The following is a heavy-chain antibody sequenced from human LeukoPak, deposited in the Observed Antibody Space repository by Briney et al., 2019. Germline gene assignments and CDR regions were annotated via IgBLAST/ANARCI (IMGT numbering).Heavy chain of an antibody. CDR3: ARGGAEDSSGYYNYFIDY. D-gene: IGHD3-22*01. CDR2: IIPIFGTA. J-gene: IGHJ4*02. Sequence: ASVKVSCKASGYTFIGNYMHWVRQAPGQGLEWMGGIIPIFGTANYAQKFQGRVTITADESTSTAYMELSSLRSEDTAVYYCARGGAEDSSGYYNYFIDYWGQGTLVTVSS. CDR1: GYTFIGNY. V-gene: IGHV1-69*13.